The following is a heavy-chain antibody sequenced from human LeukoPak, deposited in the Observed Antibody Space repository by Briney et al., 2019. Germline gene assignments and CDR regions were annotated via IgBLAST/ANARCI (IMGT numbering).Heavy chain of an antibody. CDR3: ARDSDYRFDY. J-gene: IGHJ4*02. CDR1: GYTFTGYY. CDR2: ISAYNGNT. Sequence: ASVKVSCKASGYTFTGYYMHWVRQAPGQGLEWMGWISAYNGNTNYAQKLQGRVTMTTDTSTSTAYMELRSLRSDDTAVYYCARDSDYRFDYWGQGTLVTVSS. D-gene: IGHD4-11*01. V-gene: IGHV1-18*04.